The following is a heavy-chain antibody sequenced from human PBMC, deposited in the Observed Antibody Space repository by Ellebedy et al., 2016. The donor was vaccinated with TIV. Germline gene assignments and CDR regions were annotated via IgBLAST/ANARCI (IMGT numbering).Heavy chain of an antibody. Sequence: GESLKISXAASGFNFSSYSMNWVRQAPGKGLEWVSSISSSSTYIYKADSMKGRFTISRDNAKNSLYLQMNSLRAEDTAVYYCARGMTPVTENGFDIWGQGTMVTVSS. CDR1: GFNFSSYS. V-gene: IGHV3-21*06. CDR3: ARGMTPVTENGFDI. CDR2: ISSSSTYI. J-gene: IGHJ3*02. D-gene: IGHD4-17*01.